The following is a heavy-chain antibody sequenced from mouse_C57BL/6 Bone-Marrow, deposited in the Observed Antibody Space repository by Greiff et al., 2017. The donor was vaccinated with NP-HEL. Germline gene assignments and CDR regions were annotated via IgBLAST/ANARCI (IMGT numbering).Heavy chain of an antibody. D-gene: IGHD1-1*01. Sequence: EVKLMESGAELVRPGASVKLSCTASGFNIKDDYMHWVKQRPEQGLEWIGWIDPENGDTEYASKFQGKATITADTSSNTAYLQLSSLTSEDTAVYYCTTVYYGSSYWYFDVWGTGTTVTVSS. CDR1: GFNIKDDY. CDR2: IDPENGDT. J-gene: IGHJ1*03. CDR3: TTVYYGSSYWYFDV. V-gene: IGHV14-4*01.